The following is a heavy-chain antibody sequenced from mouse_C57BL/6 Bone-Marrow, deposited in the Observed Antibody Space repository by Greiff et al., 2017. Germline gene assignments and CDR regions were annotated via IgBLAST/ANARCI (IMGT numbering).Heavy chain of an antibody. V-gene: IGHV1-63*01. Sequence: VKLQQSGAELVRPGTSVKMSCKASGYTFTHYWIGWAKQRPGHGLEWIGDLYPGGGYTNYNETLKGKATLHADKSSSTSYMQVSSLTSEDSAIYYCARWLLRRYFDVWGTGTTVTVSS. J-gene: IGHJ1*03. CDR3: ARWLLRRYFDV. CDR1: GYTFTHYW. D-gene: IGHD2-3*01. CDR2: LYPGGGYT.